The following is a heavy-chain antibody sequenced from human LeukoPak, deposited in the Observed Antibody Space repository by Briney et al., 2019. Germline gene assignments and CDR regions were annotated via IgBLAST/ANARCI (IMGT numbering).Heavy chain of an antibody. CDR3: ARAKGSSGWNGWFDP. J-gene: IGHJ5*02. Sequence: PSETLSLTCTVSGDSITNSYWSWIRQPPGKGLEWIAYIYYSGNTKYNPSLKSRVTMSVDTSKNQFSLKLSSVTAADTAVYYCARAKGSSGWNGWFDPWGQGTLVTVSS. CDR1: GDSITNSY. V-gene: IGHV4-59*12. CDR2: IYYSGNT. D-gene: IGHD6-19*01.